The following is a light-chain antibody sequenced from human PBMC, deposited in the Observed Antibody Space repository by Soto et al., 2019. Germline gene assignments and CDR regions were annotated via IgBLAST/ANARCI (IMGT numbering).Light chain of an antibody. CDR3: PARGTANVV. CDR2: VNSDGRH. V-gene: IGLV4-69*01. CDR1: SEYSSYD. J-gene: IGLJ2*01. Sequence: QSVLTQSPSASASLGASVRLTCTLSSEYSSYDIAWHQVRQEKGPRYLMRVNSDGRHSRGDGIPDRFSGSRSGTERYLTISSLQEEDEADFSCPARGTANVVFGGGTKLTVL.